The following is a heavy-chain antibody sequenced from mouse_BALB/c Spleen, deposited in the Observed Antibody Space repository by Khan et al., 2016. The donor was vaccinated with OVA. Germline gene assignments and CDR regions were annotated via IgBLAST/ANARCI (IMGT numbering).Heavy chain of an antibody. CDR1: GYIFTSYW. CDR2: IYPGTDNT. D-gene: IGHD1-1*01. V-gene: IGHV1S132*01. Sequence: VELVESGAELVRPGASVKLSCKTSGYIFTSYWIHWVKQRSGQGLGWIARIYPGTDNTYYNEKLKDKATLTADKSSSTAYLQLSSLKSEDSAVFFCAREEALYYFDYWGQGTTLTVSS. CDR3: AREEALYYFDY. J-gene: IGHJ2*01.